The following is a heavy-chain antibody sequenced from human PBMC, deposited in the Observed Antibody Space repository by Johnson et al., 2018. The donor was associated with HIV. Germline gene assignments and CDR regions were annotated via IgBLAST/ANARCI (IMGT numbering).Heavy chain of an antibody. D-gene: IGHD7-27*01. V-gene: IGHV3-30*04. J-gene: IGHJ3*02. CDR2: ISYGGSNK. CDR3: ARENWGQRINAFDI. Sequence: QVQLVESGGGLVKPGGSLRLSCAASGFTFSSYAMHWVRQAPGKGLEWVAVISYGGSNKYYADSVKGRFTISRDNSKNTLYLQMNSLRAEDTAVYYCARENWGQRINAFDIWGQGTMVTVSS. CDR1: GFTFSSYA.